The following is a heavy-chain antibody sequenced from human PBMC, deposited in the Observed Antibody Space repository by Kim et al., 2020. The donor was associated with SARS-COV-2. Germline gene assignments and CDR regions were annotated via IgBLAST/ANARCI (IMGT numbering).Heavy chain of an antibody. J-gene: IGHJ4*02. Sequence: SETLSLTCTVSGGSISSYSWGWIRQPPGRGLEWIGYIFNSGSANYNPSLKSRVTILVDTSKSQFSLNLNSVTAADTAVYYCARGSYASGRVFDYWGQGTLVTVSS. CDR3: ARGSYASGRVFDY. V-gene: IGHV4-4*09. CDR1: GGSISSYS. D-gene: IGHD3-10*01. CDR2: IFNSGSA.